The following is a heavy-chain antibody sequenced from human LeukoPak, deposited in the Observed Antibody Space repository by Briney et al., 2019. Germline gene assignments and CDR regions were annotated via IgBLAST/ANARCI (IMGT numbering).Heavy chain of an antibody. D-gene: IGHD6-13*01. V-gene: IGHV1-24*01. Sequence: ASVKASCKVSGYTLTELSMHWVRQAPGKGREWRGGFDPEDGETIYAQKFQGRVTMTEDTSTDTAYMELSSLRSEDTAVYYCATGLGYSSSWYYGYWGQGTLVTVSS. J-gene: IGHJ4*02. CDR3: ATGLGYSSSWYYGY. CDR2: FDPEDGET. CDR1: GYTLTELS.